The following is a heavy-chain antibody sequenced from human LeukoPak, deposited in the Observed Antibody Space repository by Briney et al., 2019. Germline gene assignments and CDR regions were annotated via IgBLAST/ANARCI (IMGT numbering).Heavy chain of an antibody. CDR1: GYTFTMYY. V-gene: IGHV1-46*01. J-gene: IGHJ5*02. D-gene: IGHD3-3*01. CDR3: ARGRMGHYDFWSGYSMAGGDWFDP. Sequence: ASVKVSCKASGYTFTMYYIHWVRQAPGQGLEWMGMINPSDGATTYAQRFQGRVTMTRNTSISTAYMELSSLRSEDTAVYYCARGRMGHYDFWSGYSMAGGDWFDPWGQGTLVTVSS. CDR2: INPSDGAT.